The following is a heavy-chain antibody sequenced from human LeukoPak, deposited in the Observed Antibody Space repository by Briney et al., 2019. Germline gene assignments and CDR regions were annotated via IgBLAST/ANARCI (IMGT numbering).Heavy chain of an antibody. D-gene: IGHD6-13*01. V-gene: IGHV3-30*02. Sequence: GGSLRLSCAASGFTFSSYGMHWVRQAPGKGLEWVAFIRYDGSNKYYADSVKGRFTISRDNSKNTLYLQMNSLRAEDTAVYYCAKAIMGGSSWGHNFDYWGQGTLVTVSS. CDR3: AKAIMGGSSWGHNFDY. CDR2: IRYDGSNK. J-gene: IGHJ4*02. CDR1: GFTFSSYG.